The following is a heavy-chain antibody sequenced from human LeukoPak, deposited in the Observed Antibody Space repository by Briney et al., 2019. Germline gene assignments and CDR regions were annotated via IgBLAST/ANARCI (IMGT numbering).Heavy chain of an antibody. CDR1: GGSVSSYS. Sequence: PSETLPLTCTVSGGSVSSYSWTWIRQPPGKGLEWIGYSYYSGSTKYNPSFTSRGATISIDTSKKHFSLKLNSVTAADTAVYYCARRRVLTGSSRGDAFDIWGQGTVVTVSS. CDR2: SYYSGST. D-gene: IGHD3-9*01. CDR3: ARRRVLTGSSRGDAFDI. V-gene: IGHV4-59*08. J-gene: IGHJ3*02.